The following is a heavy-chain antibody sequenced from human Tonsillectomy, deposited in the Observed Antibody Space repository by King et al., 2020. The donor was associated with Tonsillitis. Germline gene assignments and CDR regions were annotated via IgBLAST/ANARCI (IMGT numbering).Heavy chain of an antibody. Sequence: VQLVESGGGLIQPGGSLRLSCAASGFTFSSYGMNWVRQAPGKGLEWVSYISSSSSTTYYADSVKGRFTISRDNAKNSLYLQMNSLRAEDTAVYYCAGYGQTVTSWDYWGQGPLVPVS. CDR2: ISSSSSTT. CDR3: AGYGQTVTSWDY. J-gene: IGHJ4*02. V-gene: IGHV3-48*04. CDR1: GFTFSSYG. D-gene: IGHD4-17*01.